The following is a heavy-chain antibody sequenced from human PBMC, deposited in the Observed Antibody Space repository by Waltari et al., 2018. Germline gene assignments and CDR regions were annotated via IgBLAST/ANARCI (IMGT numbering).Heavy chain of an antibody. Sequence: QVQLQESGPGLVKPSETLSLTCTVSGGSISSYYWSWIRQPAGKGLEWIGRIYTSGRPNYNPSRTSTVTMSVDTSKNQFSLKLSSVTAADTAVYYCARGSDYYYYYMDVWGKGTTVTVSS. J-gene: IGHJ6*03. V-gene: IGHV4-4*07. D-gene: IGHD1-26*01. CDR2: IYTSGRP. CDR3: ARGSDYYYYYMDV. CDR1: GGSISSYY.